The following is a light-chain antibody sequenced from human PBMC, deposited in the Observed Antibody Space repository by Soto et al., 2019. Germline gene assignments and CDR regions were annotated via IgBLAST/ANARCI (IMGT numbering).Light chain of an antibody. V-gene: IGLV2-14*03. CDR1: SSDVGGYNY. Sequence: SLLTQPASLSGSPGQSIPISCPRTSSDVGGYNYVSWYQQHPGKAPKLIISDVSNRPSGVSNRFSGSKSGNTASLTISGLQAEDEADYYCNSYTSSSTHVFGTGTKVTVL. J-gene: IGLJ1*01. CDR2: DVS. CDR3: NSYTSSSTHV.